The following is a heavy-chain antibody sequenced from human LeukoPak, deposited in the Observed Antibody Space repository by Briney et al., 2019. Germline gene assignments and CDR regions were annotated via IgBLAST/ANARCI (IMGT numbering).Heavy chain of an antibody. J-gene: IGHJ3*02. CDR2: ISWNSGSI. CDR3: AKDAKEWKPMLSAFDI. V-gene: IGHV3-9*01. D-gene: IGHD3-3*01. CDR1: GFTFDDYA. Sequence: GGSLRLSCAASGFTFDDYAMHWVRQAPGKSLEWVSGISWNSGSIGYADSVKGRFTISRDNAKNSLYLQMNSLRAEDTALYYCAKDAKEWKPMLSAFDIWGQGTMVTVSS.